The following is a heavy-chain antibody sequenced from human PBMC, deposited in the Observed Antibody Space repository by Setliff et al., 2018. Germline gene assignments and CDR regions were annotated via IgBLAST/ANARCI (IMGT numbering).Heavy chain of an antibody. V-gene: IGHV3-21*06. J-gene: IGHJ3*01. D-gene: IGHD6-25*01. Sequence: RLSCAASTFTLGTYSMHWVRQAPGKGLAWVSSISPYSDYIYYADSVKGRFTISWDNAKNSLYLQMNSLGAEDTAVYFCARSPANGGHDAFDVWGQGTMVTVSS. CDR2: ISPYSDYI. CDR3: ARSPANGGHDAFDV. CDR1: TFTLGTYS.